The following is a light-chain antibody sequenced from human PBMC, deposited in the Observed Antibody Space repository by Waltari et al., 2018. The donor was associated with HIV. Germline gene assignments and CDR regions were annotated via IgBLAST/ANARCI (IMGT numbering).Light chain of an antibody. CDR2: WAS. J-gene: IGKJ4*01. V-gene: IGKV4-1*01. Sequence: DIVMTQSPDSLAVSLGERATINCKSSPSLLYTYQKKNFLAWYQQTPGQPPKLLVSWASTRESGVPDRFNGSGSETDFTLTINSLQPEDVAVYYCQQHYNNPPTFGGGTKVAIK. CDR1: PSLLYTYQKKNF. CDR3: QQHYNNPPT.